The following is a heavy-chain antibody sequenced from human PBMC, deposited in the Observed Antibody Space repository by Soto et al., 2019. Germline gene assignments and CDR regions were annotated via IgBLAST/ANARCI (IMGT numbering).Heavy chain of an antibody. CDR2: IIPIFGTA. CDR1: GGTFSSYA. CDR3: ARALRDYDSSGYPLPDDAFDI. J-gene: IGHJ3*02. D-gene: IGHD3-22*01. V-gene: IGHV1-69*06. Sequence: ASVKVSCKAPGGTFSSYAISWVRQAPGQGLEWMGGIIPIFGTANYAQKFQGRVTITADKSTSTAYMELSSLRSEDTAVYYCARALRDYDSSGYPLPDDAFDIWGQGTMVT.